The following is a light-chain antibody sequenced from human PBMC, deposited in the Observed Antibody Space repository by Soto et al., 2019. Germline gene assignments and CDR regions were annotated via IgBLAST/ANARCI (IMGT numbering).Light chain of an antibody. J-gene: IGKJ5*01. CDR1: QSISSY. CDR2: DAS. Sequence: EVVLTQSPDTLSLPPGERATLSCRASQSISSYLAWYQQKPGQAPRLLIYDASSRATGIPARFSGSGSGTDFTLTISNLEPEDFAVYYCQQRSNWPPTVGQGTRLEIK. CDR3: QQRSNWPPT. V-gene: IGKV3-11*01.